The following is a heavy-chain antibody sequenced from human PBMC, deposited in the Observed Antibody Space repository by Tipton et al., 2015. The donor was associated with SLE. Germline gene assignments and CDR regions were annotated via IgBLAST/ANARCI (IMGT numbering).Heavy chain of an antibody. V-gene: IGHV4-39*07. Sequence: TLSLTCTVSGGSISSSSYYWGWIRQPPGKELEWIGSIHHNGNTYSSPSLKSRVAVSADWSRSQFSLSLTSVTAADTAMYYCARHPRTPRSSWYFDLWGRGTLVTVSS. J-gene: IGHJ2*01. CDR2: IHHNGNT. CDR1: GGSISSSSYY. CDR3: ARHPRTPRSSWYFDL. D-gene: IGHD2-15*01.